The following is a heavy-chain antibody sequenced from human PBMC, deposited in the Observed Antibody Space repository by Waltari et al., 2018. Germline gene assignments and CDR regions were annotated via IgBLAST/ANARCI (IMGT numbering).Heavy chain of an antibody. CDR1: GIPPQNLW. Sequence: VQPVEFGGKLVQAGGSLRPPRAAPGIPPQNLWIHWVRQAPGKGLVWVSCINGDGSRMTYADSVKGRFTLSRDNAKSTVYLQMSSLRAEDTALYYCVRVDNNGLEPFDYWGQGTLVTVSS. CDR3: VRVDNNGLEPFDY. CDR2: INGDGSRM. J-gene: IGHJ4*02. V-gene: IGHV3-74*01. D-gene: IGHD1-1*01.